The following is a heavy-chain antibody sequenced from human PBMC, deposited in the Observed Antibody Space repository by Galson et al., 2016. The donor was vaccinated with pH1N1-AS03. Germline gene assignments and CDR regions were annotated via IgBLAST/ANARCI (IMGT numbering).Heavy chain of an antibody. J-gene: IGHJ6*02. D-gene: IGHD4/OR15-4a*01. CDR1: GYTFTSYY. Sequence: SVKASCKASGYTFTSYYIHWVRQAPGQGREWMGIINPSDGNTNYAQRFQGRVTMTRDTSTSTVYVELSSLRSDDTAVYYCARVSAGLTGYYYAMDVWGQGTTVTVSS. CDR2: INPSDGNT. V-gene: IGHV1-46*01. CDR3: ARVSAGLTGYYYAMDV.